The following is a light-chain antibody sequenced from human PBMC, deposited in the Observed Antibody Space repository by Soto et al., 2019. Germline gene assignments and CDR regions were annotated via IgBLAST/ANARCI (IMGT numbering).Light chain of an antibody. V-gene: IGKV1-27*01. J-gene: IGKJ4*01. CDR2: AAS. CDR1: QGITYY. Sequence: DIQMTQSPSSLSASVGDRVTITCRASQGITYYLAWYQQKPGKVPKLLIYAASTLQSGVPSRFSGGGSGADFTLTISSLQPEDVATYYCQQYTVWPFTFGGGTKVEIK. CDR3: QQYTVWPFT.